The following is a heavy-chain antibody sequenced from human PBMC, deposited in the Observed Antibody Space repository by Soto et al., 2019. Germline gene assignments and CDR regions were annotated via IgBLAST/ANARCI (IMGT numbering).Heavy chain of an antibody. CDR1: GGSISGYD. Sequence: QVQLQESGPGLVRPSETLSLTCTVSGGSISGYDWSWIRQPHGKGLGWIGYIYYSGTASYNPSLNSRVTMSVDTSKNQFSLKVNSVTAADTAVYYCARESYYGAGATVVAYWGQGTLVTVSS. CDR2: IYYSGTA. V-gene: IGHV4-59*01. D-gene: IGHD3-10*01. CDR3: ARESYYGAGATVVAY. J-gene: IGHJ4*02.